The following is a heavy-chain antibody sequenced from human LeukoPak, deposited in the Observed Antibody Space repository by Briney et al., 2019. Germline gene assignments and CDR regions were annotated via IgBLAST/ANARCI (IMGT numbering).Heavy chain of an antibody. CDR1: GFTFSSYG. D-gene: IGHD3-10*01. V-gene: IGHV3-33*01. CDR2: IWYDGSNK. Sequence: GGSLRLSCSASGFTFSSYGMHWVRQAPGKGLEWVAVIWYDGSNKYYADSVKGRFTISRDNSKNTLYLQMNSLRAEDTAVYYCARGPYYYGSGSYYNLNFDYWGQGTLVTVSS. CDR3: ARGPYYYGSGSYYNLNFDY. J-gene: IGHJ4*02.